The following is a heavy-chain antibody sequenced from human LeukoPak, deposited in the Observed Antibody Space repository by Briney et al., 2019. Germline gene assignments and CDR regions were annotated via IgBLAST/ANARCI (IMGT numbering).Heavy chain of an antibody. CDR1: GYTLTELS. CDR2: LDPEDGET. CDR3: ATAIVSGDAFDI. V-gene: IGHV1-24*01. D-gene: IGHD2/OR15-2a*01. Sequence: ASVKVSCKVSGYTLTELSMHWVRQAPGKGLEWMGGLDPEDGETIYAQKFQGRVTMTKDTSTDTAYMELSSLRSEDTAVYYCATAIVSGDAFDIWGQGTMVTVSS. J-gene: IGHJ3*02.